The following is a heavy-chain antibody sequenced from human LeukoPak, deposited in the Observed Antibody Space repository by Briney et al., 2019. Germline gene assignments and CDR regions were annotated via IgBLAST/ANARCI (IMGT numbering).Heavy chain of an antibody. CDR3: ATTGRYYFDY. V-gene: IGHV3-30*03. Sequence: GGSLRLSCAASGFTFSSYGMHWVRQAPGKGLEWVAVISYDGSNKYYADSVKGRFTISGDNSKNTLYLQMNSLRAEDTAVYYCATTGRYYFDYWGQGTLVTVSS. J-gene: IGHJ4*02. D-gene: IGHD1-1*01. CDR1: GFTFSSYG. CDR2: ISYDGSNK.